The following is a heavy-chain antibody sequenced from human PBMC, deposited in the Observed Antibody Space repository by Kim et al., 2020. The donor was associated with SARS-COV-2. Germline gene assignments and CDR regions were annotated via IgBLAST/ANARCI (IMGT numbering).Heavy chain of an antibody. CDR2: ISGSVGVT. CDR1: GFTFSSYA. J-gene: IGHJ5*02. CDR3: AKEAGGDDAGTRGDWIDP. Sequence: GGSLILSCAASGFTFSSYAMSWVRQAPGKGLEWISAISGSVGVTYNAATVKARFTIPRDTSKNTLYLKMNSLTAAAPGVNSGAKEAGGDDAGTRGDWIDP. D-gene: IGHD6-13*01. V-gene: IGHV3-23*01.